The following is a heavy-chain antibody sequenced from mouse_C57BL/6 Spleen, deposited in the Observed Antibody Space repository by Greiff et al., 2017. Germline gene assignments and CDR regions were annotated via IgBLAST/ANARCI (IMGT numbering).Heavy chain of an antibody. CDR3: ARRHYYGSSYPYYYAMDY. CDR2: ISSGSSTI. V-gene: IGHV5-17*01. D-gene: IGHD1-1*01. CDR1: GFTFSDYG. J-gene: IGHJ4*01. Sequence: EVHLVESGGGLVKPGGSLKLSCAASGFTFSDYGMHWVRQAPEKGLEWVAYISSGSSTIYYADTVKGRFTISRDNAKNTLFLQMTSLRSEDTAMYYCARRHYYGSSYPYYYAMDYWGQGTSVTVAS.